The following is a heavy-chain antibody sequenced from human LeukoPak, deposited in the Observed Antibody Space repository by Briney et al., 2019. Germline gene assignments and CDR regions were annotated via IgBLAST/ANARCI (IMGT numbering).Heavy chain of an antibody. Sequence: GGSLRLSCADSGFTVSSNHMRRVRRAPGKGLEWVSVIYSGGSTHYADSVKGRFTISRDNSKNTLYLQMNSLRAEDTAVYYCARDRLHYDSLTGYPADWGQGTLVTVSS. CDR3: ARDRLHYDSLTGYPAD. CDR1: GFTVSSNH. CDR2: IYSGGST. V-gene: IGHV3-66*01. J-gene: IGHJ4*02. D-gene: IGHD3-9*01.